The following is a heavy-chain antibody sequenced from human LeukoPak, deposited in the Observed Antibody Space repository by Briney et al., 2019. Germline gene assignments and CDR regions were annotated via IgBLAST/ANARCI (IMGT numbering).Heavy chain of an antibody. J-gene: IGHJ5*02. D-gene: IGHD2-15*01. Sequence: SETLSLTCTVSGGSISSYYWSWIRQPPGKGLEWIGYIYYSGSTSYNPSLKSRVTISVDTSKNQFSLKLSSVTAADTAVYYCARMLSFCSGGSCYSLWFDPWGQGTLVTVSS. CDR2: IYYSGST. V-gene: IGHV4-59*01. CDR1: GGSISSYY. CDR3: ARMLSFCSGGSCYSLWFDP.